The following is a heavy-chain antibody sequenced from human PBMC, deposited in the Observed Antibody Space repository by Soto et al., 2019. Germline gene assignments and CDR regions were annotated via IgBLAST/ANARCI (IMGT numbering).Heavy chain of an antibody. CDR3: AKDDYDFWSGYPYYFDY. CDR2: ITDCGSNK. CDR1: GFIFSNYA. J-gene: IGHJ4*02. D-gene: IGHD3-3*01. V-gene: IGHV3-30-3*01. Sequence: GSLRLSCAASGFIFSNYAMHWVRQAPGKGLEWVAVITDCGSNKAYVDSVKGRFTISRDNSKNTLYLQMNSLRAEDTAVYYCAKDDYDFWSGYPYYFDYWGQGTLVTVSS.